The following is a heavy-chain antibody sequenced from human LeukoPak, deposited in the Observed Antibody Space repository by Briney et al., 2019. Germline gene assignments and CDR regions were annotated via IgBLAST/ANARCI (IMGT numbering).Heavy chain of an antibody. CDR3: ARAPMLISRVGWFDP. Sequence: GGSLRLSCAASGFTFSHYSMNWVRQAPGKGLEWVSYISSSSTIIYYADSVKGRFTISRDNAKNSLYLQMNSLRDEDTAVYYCARAPMLISRVGWFDPWGQGTLVTVSS. D-gene: IGHD3-10*02. V-gene: IGHV3-48*02. CDR2: ISSSSTII. CDR1: GFTFSHYS. J-gene: IGHJ5*02.